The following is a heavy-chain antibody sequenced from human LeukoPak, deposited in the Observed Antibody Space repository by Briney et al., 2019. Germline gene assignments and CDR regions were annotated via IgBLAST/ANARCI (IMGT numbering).Heavy chain of an antibody. J-gene: IGHJ6*03. Sequence: KTSETLSLTCTVSGASISSSNHYWGWIRQPPGKGLEWIGSIYNTENTFYHPSLKSRVTISLDTSKSQFSLKMTSVTAADTAVYFCARQLYVSGSYYAPMDVWGEGTTVTISS. CDR2: IYNTENT. D-gene: IGHD3-10*01. CDR3: ARQLYVSGSYYAPMDV. V-gene: IGHV4-39*01. CDR1: GASISSSNHY.